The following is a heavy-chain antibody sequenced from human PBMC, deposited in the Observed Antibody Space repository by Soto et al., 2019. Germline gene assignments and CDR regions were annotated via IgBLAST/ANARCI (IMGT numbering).Heavy chain of an antibody. V-gene: IGHV3-33*01. D-gene: IGHD3-22*01. CDR1: GFTFSSYG. Sequence: GGSLRLSCAASGFTFSSYGMHWVRQAPGKGLEWVAVIWYDGSNKYYADSVKGRFTISRDNSKNTLYLQMNSLRAEDTAVYYCARDRRDYDSDGGFDYWGQGTLVTVSS. J-gene: IGHJ4*02. CDR2: IWYDGSNK. CDR3: ARDRRDYDSDGGFDY.